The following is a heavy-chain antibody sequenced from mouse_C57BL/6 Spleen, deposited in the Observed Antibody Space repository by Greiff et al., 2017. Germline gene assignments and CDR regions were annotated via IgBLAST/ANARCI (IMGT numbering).Heavy chain of an antibody. J-gene: IGHJ3*01. CDR1: GFTFSDYG. CDR3: EGLMGWFAY. CDR2: ISSGSSTI. V-gene: IGHV5-17*01. D-gene: IGHD2-4*01. Sequence: DVHLVESGGGLVKPGGSLKLSCAASGFTFSDYGMHWVRQAPEKGLEWVAYISSGSSTIYYADTVKGRFTISRDNAKNTLFLQMTSLRSEDTAMYYCEGLMGWFAYWGQGTLVTVSA.